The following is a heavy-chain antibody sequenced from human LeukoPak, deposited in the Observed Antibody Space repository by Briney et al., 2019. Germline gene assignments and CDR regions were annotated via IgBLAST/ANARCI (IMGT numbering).Heavy chain of an antibody. CDR3: ARGGQLAI. CDR1: GFTFRTYW. V-gene: IGHV3-7*01. D-gene: IGHD1-1*01. Sequence: GGSLRLSCAASGFTFRTYWMSWVRQAPGKGLEWVANIKADGSEKYYVDSVKGRFIISRDNAENPLLLQMNSLRVEDTAVYYCARGGQLAIWGQGTLVTVSS. J-gene: IGHJ4*02. CDR2: IKADGSEK.